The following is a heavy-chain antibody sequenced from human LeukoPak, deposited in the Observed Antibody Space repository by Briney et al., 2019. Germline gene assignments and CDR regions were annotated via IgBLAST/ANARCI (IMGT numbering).Heavy chain of an antibody. Sequence: PGGSLRLSCAASGFTFSSYAMNWVRQAPGKGLELVSAISGGGDITYYAGSVKGRFTISRDNSKNTLYLQVSSLRADDTAVYYCAKAHSGSFYSGIHWGQGTLVTVSS. J-gene: IGHJ4*02. CDR1: GFTFSSYA. CDR2: ISGGGDIT. D-gene: IGHD1-26*01. CDR3: AKAHSGSFYSGIH. V-gene: IGHV3-23*01.